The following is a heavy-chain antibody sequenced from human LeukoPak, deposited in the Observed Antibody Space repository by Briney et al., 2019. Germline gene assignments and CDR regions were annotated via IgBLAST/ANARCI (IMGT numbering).Heavy chain of an antibody. CDR3: ARDGLLWFGDSRTDF. Sequence: GGSLRLSCAAAGFTFSSYWMSWVRQAPGKGLEWVANIKEDGSEKYYVDSVKGRFTISRDNAKNSLFLQMNSLRAEDTAVYYCARDGLLWFGDSRTDFWGQGTLITVSS. CDR1: GFTFSSYW. J-gene: IGHJ4*02. D-gene: IGHD3-10*01. V-gene: IGHV3-7*01. CDR2: IKEDGSEK.